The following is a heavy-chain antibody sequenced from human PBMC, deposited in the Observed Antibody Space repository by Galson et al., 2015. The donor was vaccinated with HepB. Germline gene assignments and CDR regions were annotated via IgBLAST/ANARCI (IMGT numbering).Heavy chain of an antibody. J-gene: IGHJ4*02. D-gene: IGHD3-3*01. Sequence: SLRLSCAASGFTFGDYAMSWFRQAPGKGLEWVGFIRSKAYGGTTEYAASVKGRFTISRDDSKSIAYLQMNSLKTEDTAVYYCTRVAGVVSYYFDYWGQGTLVTVSS. V-gene: IGHV3-49*03. CDR2: IRSKAYGGTT. CDR3: TRVAGVVSYYFDY. CDR1: GFTFGDYA.